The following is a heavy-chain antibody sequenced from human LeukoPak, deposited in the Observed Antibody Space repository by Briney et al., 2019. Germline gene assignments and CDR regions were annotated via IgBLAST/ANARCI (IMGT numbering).Heavy chain of an antibody. V-gene: IGHV4-34*01. Sequence: SETLSLTCAVYGGSFSGYYWSWVRQPPGKGLEWIGEINHSGSTNYNPSPKSRVTISVDTSKNQFSLKLSSVTVADTAVYYCARGVAAAGTRWFDPWGQGTLVTVSS. CDR3: ARGVAAAGTRWFDP. CDR2: INHSGST. D-gene: IGHD6-13*01. J-gene: IGHJ5*02. CDR1: GGSFSGYY.